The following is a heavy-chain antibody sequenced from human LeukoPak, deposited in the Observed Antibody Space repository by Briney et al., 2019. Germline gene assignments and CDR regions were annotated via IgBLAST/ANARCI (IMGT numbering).Heavy chain of an antibody. CDR3: ARDQKVGATPYFGMDV. V-gene: IGHV1-69*04. Sequence: ASVKVSCKASGATFSSYAINWVRQAPGQGLEWMGRIIPMLGTVNYAQKFQGRVTIIADKFTSTAYMELSSLRSEDTAVYYCARDQKVGATPYFGMDVWGQGTMVTVSS. J-gene: IGHJ6*02. D-gene: IGHD1-26*01. CDR1: GATFSSYA. CDR2: IIPMLGTV.